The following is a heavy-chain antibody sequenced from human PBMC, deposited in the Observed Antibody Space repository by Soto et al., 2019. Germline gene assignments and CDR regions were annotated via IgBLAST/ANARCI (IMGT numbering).Heavy chain of an antibody. J-gene: IGHJ6*02. CDR3: ARDPSYIICLLPLGYNCMDV. CDR1: GYTFTGYY. Sequence: ASVKVSCKASGYTFTGYYMHWVRQAPGQGLEWMGWINPNSGGTNYAQKFQGWVTMTRDTSISTAYMELSRLRSDDTAVYYCARDPSYIICLLPLGYNCMDVRRQGTTVTGSS. D-gene: IGHD7-27*01. CDR2: INPNSGGT. V-gene: IGHV1-2*04.